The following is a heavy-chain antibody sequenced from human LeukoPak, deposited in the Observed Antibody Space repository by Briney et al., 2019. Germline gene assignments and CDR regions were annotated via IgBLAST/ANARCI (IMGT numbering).Heavy chain of an antibody. CDR2: IYYSGYT. CDR3: ARQSTSRTYYFDY. J-gene: IGHJ4*02. V-gene: IGHV4-39*01. Sequence: SETLSLTCTVSGGSITTNSYYWVWIRQPPGKGLEWIGSIYYSGYTYYNPSLKSRVTMSVDKSKNKFSLKLSSVTAADTAVYYCARQSTSRTYYFDYWGQGTLVTVSS. D-gene: IGHD2-2*01. CDR1: GGSITTNSYY.